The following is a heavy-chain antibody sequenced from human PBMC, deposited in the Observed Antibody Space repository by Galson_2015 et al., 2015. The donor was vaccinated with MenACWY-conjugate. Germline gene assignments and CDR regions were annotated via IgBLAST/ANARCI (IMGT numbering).Heavy chain of an antibody. D-gene: IGHD5-12*01. CDR3: AIHPRGYSGYDLNWFDP. CDR2: IKQDGSEK. V-gene: IGHV3-7*03. CDR1: GFTVSSNY. Sequence: SMRLCCAASGFTVSSNYMSWVRQAPGKGLEWVANIKQDGSEKYYVDSVKGRFTISRDNAKNSLYLQMNSLRAEDTAVYYCAIHPRGYSGYDLNWFDPWGQGALVTVSS. J-gene: IGHJ5*02.